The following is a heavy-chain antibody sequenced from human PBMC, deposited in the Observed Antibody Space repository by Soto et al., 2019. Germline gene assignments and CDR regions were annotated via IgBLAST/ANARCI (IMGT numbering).Heavy chain of an antibody. CDR2: ISAYSGNT. D-gene: IGHD1-26*01. J-gene: IGHJ5*02. CDR3: ARDITPAPYYGPNWFDP. V-gene: IGHV1-18*01. CDR1: GYTFTSYG. Sequence: ASVKVSCKASGYTFTSYGISWVRQAPGQGLEWMGWISAYSGNTNYAQKLQGRVTMTTDTSTSTAYMELSSLRSEDTAVYYCARDITPAPYYGPNWFDPWGQGTLVTVSS.